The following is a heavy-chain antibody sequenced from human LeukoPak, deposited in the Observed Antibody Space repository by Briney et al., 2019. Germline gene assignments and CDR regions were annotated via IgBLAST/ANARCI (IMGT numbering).Heavy chain of an antibody. CDR1: GFTFSTYS. CDR2: ISSSSSYI. Sequence: GGSLRLSCAASGFTFSTYSMNWVRPAPGKGLEWVSSISSSSSYIYYADSVKGRFTISRDNAKNSLYLQMSSLRDEDTAVYYCASELTTSAYWGQGTLVTVSS. CDR3: ASELTTSAY. V-gene: IGHV3-21*01. D-gene: IGHD4-11*01. J-gene: IGHJ4*02.